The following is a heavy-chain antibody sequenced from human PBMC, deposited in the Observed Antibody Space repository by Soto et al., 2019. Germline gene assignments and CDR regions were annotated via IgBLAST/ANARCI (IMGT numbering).Heavy chain of an antibody. Sequence: QLQESGPGLVKPSETLSLTCTVSGGSISSSSYYWGWIRQPPGKGLEWIGSIYYSGSTYYNPSLKSRVTISVDTSKNQFSLKLSSVTAADTAVYYCARLYTFGGVIVDYWGQGTLVTVSS. CDR1: GGSISSSSYY. J-gene: IGHJ4*02. V-gene: IGHV4-39*01. CDR2: IYYSGST. CDR3: ARLYTFGGVIVDY. D-gene: IGHD3-16*02.